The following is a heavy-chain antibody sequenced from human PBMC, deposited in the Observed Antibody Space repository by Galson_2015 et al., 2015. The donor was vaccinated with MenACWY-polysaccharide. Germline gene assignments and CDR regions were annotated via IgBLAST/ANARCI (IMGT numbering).Heavy chain of an antibody. CDR2: IPSRGST. J-gene: IGHJ5*02. V-gene: IGHV4-61*02. CDR3: ARSLGYSDSAFDNGRDVDRRFDP. CDR1: GGSISTGSSY. D-gene: IGHD5-12*01. Sequence: TLSLTCSVSGGSISTGSSYWSWIRQPAGKGLEWIGRIPSRGSTDYSPSLKSRVTISTDTSRNQLSLKLSSVTAADTAVYYCARSLGYSDSAFDNGRDVDRRFDPWGQGTLVTVSS.